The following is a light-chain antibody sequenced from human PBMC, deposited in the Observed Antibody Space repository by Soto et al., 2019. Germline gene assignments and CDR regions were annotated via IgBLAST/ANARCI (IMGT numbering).Light chain of an antibody. CDR2: GAS. V-gene: IGKV3-20*01. Sequence: EIVLTQSPGTLSLSPGERATLACRASQSVRSNYLAWYQQKPGQAPRLLIYGASSRATGIPDRFSGSGSGTDFTLTISRLEPEDLAVYYCQQYHTSPLMFGQRTNVEIK. CDR1: QSVRSNY. CDR3: QQYHTSPLM. J-gene: IGKJ1*01.